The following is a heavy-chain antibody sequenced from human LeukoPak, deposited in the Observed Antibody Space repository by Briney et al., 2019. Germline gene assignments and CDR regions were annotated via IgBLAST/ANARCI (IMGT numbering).Heavy chain of an antibody. CDR2: SNHSGIT. CDR1: SYSISSGWY. D-gene: IGHD3-9*01. CDR3: GRDRPTGYYDY. J-gene: IGHJ4*02. Sequence: SETLSLTYTLASYSISSGWYWGWFRPPPGKGLEWIASSNHSGITYYNPSLKSRVTISVDTSKIQFSLKVTSVTAADTAVYYCGRDRPTGYYDYWGQGTLVTVSS. V-gene: IGHV4-38-2*02.